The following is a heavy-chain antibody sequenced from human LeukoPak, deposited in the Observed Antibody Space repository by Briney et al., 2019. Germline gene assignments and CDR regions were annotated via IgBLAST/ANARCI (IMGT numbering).Heavy chain of an antibody. CDR2: ISGSGGST. CDR3: AKGFRFLEWLLDY. D-gene: IGHD3-3*01. V-gene: IGHV3-23*01. Sequence: GTLSLTCAVSGGSISSSNWWSWVRQAPGKGLEWVSAISGSGGSTYYADSVKGRFTISRDNSKNTLYLQMNSLRAEDTAVYYCAKGFRFLEWLLDYWGQGTLVTVSS. CDR1: GGSISSSN. J-gene: IGHJ4*02.